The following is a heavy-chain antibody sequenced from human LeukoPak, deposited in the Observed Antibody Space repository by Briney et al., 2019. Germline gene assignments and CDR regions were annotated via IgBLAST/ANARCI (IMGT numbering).Heavy chain of an antibody. D-gene: IGHD3-3*01. J-gene: IGHJ4*02. CDR2: IYYSGST. CDR1: GGSISRSSYY. Sequence: SETLSLTCTVSGGSISRSSYYWGWIRQPPGKGLEWIGSIYYSGSTYYNPSLKSRVTISVDTSKNQFSLKLSSVTAADTAVYYCARDGGNFWSGSQGPLDYWGQGTLVTVSS. V-gene: IGHV4-39*07. CDR3: ARDGGNFWSGSQGPLDY.